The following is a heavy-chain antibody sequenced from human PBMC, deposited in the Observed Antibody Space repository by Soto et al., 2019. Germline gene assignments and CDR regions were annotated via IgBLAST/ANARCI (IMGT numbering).Heavy chain of an antibody. D-gene: IGHD3-22*01. V-gene: IGHV1-8*01. CDR3: ARARYYDSSGYYYGMDV. J-gene: IGHJ6*02. CDR1: GYTFPSYD. CDR2: MNPNSGNT. Sequence: ASVKVSCKASGYTFPSYDINWVRQATGQGLEWMGWMNPNSGNTGYAQKFQGRVTMTRNTSISTAYMELSSLRSEDTAVYYCARARYYDSSGYYYGMDVWGQGTTVTVSS.